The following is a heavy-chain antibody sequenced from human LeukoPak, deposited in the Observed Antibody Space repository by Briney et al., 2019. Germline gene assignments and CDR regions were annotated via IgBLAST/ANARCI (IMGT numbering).Heavy chain of an antibody. CDR3: ARRWGGSCQLDY. J-gene: IGHJ4*02. D-gene: IGHD2-15*01. V-gene: IGHV1-2*02. CDR2: INPNSGGT. Sequence: ASVKVSCKASGYTFTGYFMHWVRQAPGQGLEWMGWINPNSGGTNYAQKFQGRVTLTRDTSISTTYMELTSLRSDDTAVYYCARRWGGSCQLDYWGQGTLVTVSS. CDR1: GYTFTGYF.